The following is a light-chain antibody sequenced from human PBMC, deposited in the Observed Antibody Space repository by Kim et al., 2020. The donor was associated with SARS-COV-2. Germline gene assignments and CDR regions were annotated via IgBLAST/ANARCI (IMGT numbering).Light chain of an antibody. CDR2: DAS. CDR3: QQRTNWRYS. J-gene: IGKJ2*03. V-gene: IGKV3-11*01. Sequence: VCPGEKAALSCGASQSVSGSLAWYQQKPGQAPRLLIFDASSRATDIPARFSGSGSGTDFTLTISSLEREDFAVYFCQQRTNWRYSCGKGNKLEI. CDR1: QSVSGS.